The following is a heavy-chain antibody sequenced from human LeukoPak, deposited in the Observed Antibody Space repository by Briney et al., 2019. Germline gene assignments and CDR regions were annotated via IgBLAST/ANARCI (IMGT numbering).Heavy chain of an antibody. CDR1: GFPFSTYS. CDR2: ISPSSSYI. Sequence: PGGSLRLSCAASGFPFSTYSMNWVRQAPGKGLEWVSSISPSSSYIYYADSVKGRFTISRDNAKNSLYLQMNSLRAEDTAVYYCARDSIQQQLVLEDRGYPYYFEHWGQGTLVTVSS. CDR3: ARDSIQQQLVLEDRGYPYYFEH. D-gene: IGHD6-13*01. J-gene: IGHJ4*02. V-gene: IGHV3-21*01.